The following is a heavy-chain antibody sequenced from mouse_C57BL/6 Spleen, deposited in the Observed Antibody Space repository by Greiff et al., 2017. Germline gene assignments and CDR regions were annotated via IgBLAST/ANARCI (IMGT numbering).Heavy chain of an antibody. V-gene: IGHV1-69*01. CDR2: IDPSDSYT. J-gene: IGHJ4*01. CDR3: ARKERGYAMDY. Sequence: QVQLQQPGAELVMPGASVKLSCKASGYTFTSYWMHWVKQRPGQGLEWIGEIDPSDSYTNYNQKFKGKSTLTVAKSSSTAYMQLSSLTSEDSAVYYCARKERGYAMDYWGQGTSVTVSS. CDR1: GYTFTSYW.